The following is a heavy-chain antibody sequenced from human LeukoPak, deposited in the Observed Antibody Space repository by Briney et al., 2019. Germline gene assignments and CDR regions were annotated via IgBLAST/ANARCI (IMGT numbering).Heavy chain of an antibody. V-gene: IGHV5-51*01. CDR1: GYSFTSYW. J-gene: IGHJ5*02. CDR2: IYPGDSDT. Sequence: GESLKISCKGSGYSFTSYWIGWVRQMPGKGLEWMGIIYPGDSDTRYSPSFQGQVTISADKSISTAYLQWSSLKASDTAMYYCARRGIKRTAYSSGWINWFDPWGQGTLVTVSS. CDR3: ARRGIKRTAYSSGWINWFDP. D-gene: IGHD6-19*01.